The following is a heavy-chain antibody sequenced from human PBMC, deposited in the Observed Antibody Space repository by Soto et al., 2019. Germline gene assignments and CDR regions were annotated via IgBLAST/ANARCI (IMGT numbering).Heavy chain of an antibody. CDR1: GFTFSSYE. CDR2: ISSSGSTI. V-gene: IGHV3-48*03. D-gene: IGHD3-22*01. Sequence: EVQLVESGGGLVQPGGSLRLSCAASGFTFSSYEMNWVRQAPGKGLEWVSYISSSGSTIYYADSVKGRFTISRDNAKNSLYLQMNSLRAEDTAVYYCARCPRTYYYDSSGYYSAVFFDYWGQGTLVTVSS. J-gene: IGHJ4*02. CDR3: ARCPRTYYYDSSGYYSAVFFDY.